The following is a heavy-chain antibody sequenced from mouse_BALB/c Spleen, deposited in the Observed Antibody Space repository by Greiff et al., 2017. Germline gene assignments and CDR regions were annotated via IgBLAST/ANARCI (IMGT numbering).Heavy chain of an antibody. CDR3: ARDLTGTDAMDY. D-gene: IGHD4-1*01. CDR1: GFTFSDYY. Sequence: EVMLVESGGGLVKPGGSLKLSCAASGFTFSDYYMYWVRQTPEKRLEWVATISDGGSYTYYPDSVKGRFTISRDNAKNNLYLQMSSLKSEDTAMYYCARDLTGTDAMDYWGQGTSVTVSS. V-gene: IGHV5-4*02. J-gene: IGHJ4*01. CDR2: ISDGGSYT.